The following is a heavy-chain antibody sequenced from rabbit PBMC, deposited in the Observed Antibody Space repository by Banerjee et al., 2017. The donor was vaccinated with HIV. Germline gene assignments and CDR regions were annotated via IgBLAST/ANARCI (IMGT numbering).Heavy chain of an antibody. D-gene: IGHD1-1*01. Sequence: QEQLVESGGGLVKPEGSLTLTCKASGFSFSDRDGMCWVRQAPGKGLQWIACINAYTGKPVYATWAKGRFTISRTSSTSVTLQMTSLTAADTATYFCARDTSTSFSTYGMDLWGPGTLVTVS. CDR1: GFSFSDRDG. CDR3: ARDTSTSFSTYGMDL. V-gene: IGHV1S45*01. CDR2: INAYTGKP. J-gene: IGHJ6*01.